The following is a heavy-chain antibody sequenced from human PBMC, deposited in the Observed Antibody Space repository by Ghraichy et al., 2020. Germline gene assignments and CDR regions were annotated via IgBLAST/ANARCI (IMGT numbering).Heavy chain of an antibody. CDR1: VGSFSGYY. CDR3: ARGGYYDILTGYSDVFDI. D-gene: IGHD3-9*01. CDR2: INHSGRI. Sequence: SETLSLSCAVYVGSFSGYYWTWIRQPPGEGLEWIGDINHSGRINYNPSLKSRLTISVDTSKNQFSLKLSSVTAADTAVYYCARGGYYDILTGYSDVFDIWGRGTMVTVSS. J-gene: IGHJ3*02. V-gene: IGHV4-34*01.